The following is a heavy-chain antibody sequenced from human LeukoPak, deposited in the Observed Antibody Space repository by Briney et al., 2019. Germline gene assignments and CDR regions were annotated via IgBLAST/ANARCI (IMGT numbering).Heavy chain of an antibody. V-gene: IGHV4-30-2*06. J-gene: IGHJ6*02. D-gene: IGHD3-10*01. CDR2: IYHSGDT. Sequence: PSQTLSLKCGVSGVFIRGSGYLWSSLRQSPGMGLGWIGSIYHSGDTYYNPSLNNRLPISVDRLKNQFSLRLTSVTAADTAVYYCVRGSSVTMVRGVIVTYGLDVWGQGTTVTVSS. CDR3: VRGSSVTMVRGVIVTYGLDV. CDR1: GVFIRGSGYL.